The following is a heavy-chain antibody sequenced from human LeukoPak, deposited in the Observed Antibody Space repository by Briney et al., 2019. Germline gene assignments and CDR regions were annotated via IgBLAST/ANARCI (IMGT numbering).Heavy chain of an antibody. CDR3: ARLQGMRWLQLRSRGYYYMDV. Sequence: SKTLSLTCAVYGGSFSGYYWSWIRQPPGKGLEWIGEINHSGSTNYNPSLKSRVTISVDTSKNQFSLKLSSVTAADTAVYYCARLQGMRWLQLRSRGYYYMDVWGKGTTVTISS. CDR2: INHSGST. CDR1: GGSFSGYY. D-gene: IGHD5-24*01. J-gene: IGHJ6*03. V-gene: IGHV4-34*01.